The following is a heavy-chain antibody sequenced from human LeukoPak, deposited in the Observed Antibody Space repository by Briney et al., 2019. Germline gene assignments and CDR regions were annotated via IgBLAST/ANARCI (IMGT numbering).Heavy chain of an antibody. CDR2: INPRGST. Sequence: SETLSLTCGVSGGSFSSHYWTWIRQPPGKGLEWIGEINPRGSTNYNPSLESRVTVSADTSRNQLSLSLTSVTAADSAVYFCARGLGKGSAWSWGPKKKSSRYMEVGGQGTTVIVSS. J-gene: IGHJ6*01. D-gene: IGHD1-26*01. CDR3: ARGLGKGSAWSWGPKKKSSRYMEV. V-gene: IGHV4-34*01. CDR1: GGSFSSHY.